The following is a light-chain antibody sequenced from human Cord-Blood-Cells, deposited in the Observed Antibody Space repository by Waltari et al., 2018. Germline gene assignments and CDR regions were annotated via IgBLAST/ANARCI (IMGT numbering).Light chain of an antibody. V-gene: IGLV2-23*01. CDR2: EGS. CDR3: FSYSGSSTLV. J-gene: IGLJ2*01. CDR1: SSDVGSYNL. Sequence: QSALTQPASVSGSPGQSITISCTGTSSDVGSYNLVSWYQQHPGKAPKLMIYEGSKLPSGVSNRFSCSKSGNTAFLTISGLQAEDESDYYCFSYSGSSTLVFGVGTKLTVL.